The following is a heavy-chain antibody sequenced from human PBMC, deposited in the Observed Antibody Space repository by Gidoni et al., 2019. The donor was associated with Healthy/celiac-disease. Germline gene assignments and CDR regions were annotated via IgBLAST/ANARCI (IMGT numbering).Heavy chain of an antibody. Sequence: QVQLQESGPGLVKPSETLSLTCTVSGGSISRYYWSWIRQPPGKGLGWIGYIYYSGSTNYNPSLKSRVTISVDTSKNQFSLKLSFVTAADTAEYYCARDSEGNIAGFDPWGQGTLVTVSS. CDR2: IYYSGST. CDR3: ARDSEGNIAGFDP. J-gene: IGHJ5*02. D-gene: IGHD5-12*01. CDR1: GGSISRYY. V-gene: IGHV4-59*01.